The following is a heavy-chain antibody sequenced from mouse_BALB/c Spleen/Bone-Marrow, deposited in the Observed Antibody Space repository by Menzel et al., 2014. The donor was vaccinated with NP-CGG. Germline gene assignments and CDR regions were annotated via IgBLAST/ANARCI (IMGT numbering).Heavy chain of an antibody. CDR2: IYPSDSYT. CDR3: TRGSSYVGYAMDY. D-gene: IGHD1-1*01. J-gene: IGHJ4*01. V-gene: IGHV1-69*02. CDR1: GYTFTNNW. Sequence: VQLQQSGAELVRPGASVKLSCKASGYTFTNNWINWVKQRPGQGLEWIGNIYPSDSYTNYNQKFKDKATLTVDKSSSTAYMQLSSPTSEDSAVYYCTRGSSYVGYAMDYRGQGTSVTVSS.